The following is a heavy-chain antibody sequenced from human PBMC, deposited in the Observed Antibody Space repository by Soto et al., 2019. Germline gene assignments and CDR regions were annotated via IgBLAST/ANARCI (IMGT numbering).Heavy chain of an antibody. D-gene: IGHD6-13*01. J-gene: IGHJ6*02. Sequence: GSRRVSGAVAGFIFSSYGIPLVRQAPGKGLEWVAVIWHDGSKKYYADSVKGRLIISRDNSKKTLYVQIKSLRAEDTAVYFCARGSIVAAEYGMDVWGQGTTVTVPS. CDR3: ARGSIVAAEYGMDV. V-gene: IGHV3-33*01. CDR2: IWHDGSKK. CDR1: GFIFSSYG.